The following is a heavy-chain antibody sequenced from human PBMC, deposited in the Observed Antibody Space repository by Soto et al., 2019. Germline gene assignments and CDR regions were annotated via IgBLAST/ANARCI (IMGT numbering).Heavy chain of an antibody. CDR3: ARVLWFGELLSYAFDI. Sequence: SETLSLTCTVSGGSISSYYWSWIRQPPGKGLEWIGYIYYSGSTNYNPSLKSRVTISVDTSKNQFSLKLSSVTAADTAVYYCARVLWFGELLSYAFDIWGQGTMVTVSS. CDR1: GGSISSYY. V-gene: IGHV4-59*01. J-gene: IGHJ3*02. CDR2: IYYSGST. D-gene: IGHD3-10*01.